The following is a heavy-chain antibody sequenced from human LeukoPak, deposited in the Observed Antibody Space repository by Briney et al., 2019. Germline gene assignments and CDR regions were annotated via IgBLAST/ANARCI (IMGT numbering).Heavy chain of an antibody. CDR1: GFTFSSYS. CDR2: ISSSSSYI. J-gene: IGHJ5*02. V-gene: IGHV3-21*01. Sequence: PGGSLRLSCAASGFTFSSYSMNWVRQAPGKGLEWVSSISSSSSYIYYADSVKGRFTISRDNAKNSLYLQMNSLRAEDTAVYYCARDTGDYYGSGSYYPNWFDPWGQGTLVTVSS. D-gene: IGHD3-10*01. CDR3: ARDTGDYYGSGSYYPNWFDP.